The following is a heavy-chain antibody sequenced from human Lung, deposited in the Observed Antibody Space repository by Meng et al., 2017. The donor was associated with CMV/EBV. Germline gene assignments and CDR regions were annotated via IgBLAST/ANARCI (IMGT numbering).Heavy chain of an antibody. CDR3: GRVSGLGMSFYYGLDV. Sequence: GGSLRLSFAASGFNFMKFNMNWIRQTPGKGLEWLASISGDGDTTYYADSVRGRFFISRVNSRSSLVLEMNSLRVEDTAVYYCGRVSGLGMSFYYGLDVWGRGTTVTVSS. CDR2: ISGDGDTT. CDR1: GFNFMKFN. V-gene: IGHV3-21*06. D-gene: IGHD7-27*01. J-gene: IGHJ6*02.